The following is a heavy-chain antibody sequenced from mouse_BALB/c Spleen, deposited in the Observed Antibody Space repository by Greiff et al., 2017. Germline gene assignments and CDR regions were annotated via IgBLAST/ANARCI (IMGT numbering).Heavy chain of an antibody. CDR1: GYSITSDYA. V-gene: IGHV3-2*02. J-gene: IGHJ2*01. Sequence: DVKLQESGPGLVKPSQSLSLTCTVTGYSITSDYAWNWIRQFPGNKLEWMGYISYSGSTSYNPSLKSRISITRDTSKNQFFLQLNSVTTEDTATYYCARYGTTFDYWGQGTTLTVSS. CDR3: ARYGTTFDY. CDR2: ISYSGST. D-gene: IGHD1-1*01.